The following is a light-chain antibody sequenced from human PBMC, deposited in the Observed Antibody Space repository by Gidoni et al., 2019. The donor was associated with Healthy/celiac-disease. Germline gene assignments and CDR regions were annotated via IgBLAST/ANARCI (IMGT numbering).Light chain of an antibody. J-gene: IGLJ3*02. CDR3: AAWDDSLSGRV. CDR1: SSNIGSNY. Sequence: QSALTQPPSASATPGQRVTISCSGSSSNIGSNYVYWYQQLPGTAPNLLIYRNNQRPSGVPDRFSGSKSGTSASLAISGLRSEDEADYYCAAWDDSLSGRVFGGGTKLTVL. CDR2: RNN. V-gene: IGLV1-47*01.